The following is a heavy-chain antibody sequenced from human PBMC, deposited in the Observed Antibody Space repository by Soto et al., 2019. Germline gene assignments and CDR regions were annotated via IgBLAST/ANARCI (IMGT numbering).Heavy chain of an antibody. CDR2: MNPNNGDV. CDR1: GYTFTSFD. V-gene: IGHV1-8*01. Sequence: QVQLLQSGAEVKRPGASVKVSCKASGYTFTSFDLNWVRQAAGRGLEWLGWMNPNNGDVAYAQKFQGRFTMTRNTSIRTVYMDLSSLRSEDTAVYYCATGRVGGYHFWGQGTLVTVAS. CDR3: ATGRVGGYHF. J-gene: IGHJ4*02. D-gene: IGHD5-12*01.